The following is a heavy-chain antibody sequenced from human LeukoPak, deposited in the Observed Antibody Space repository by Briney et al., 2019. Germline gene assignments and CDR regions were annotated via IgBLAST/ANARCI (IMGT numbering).Heavy chain of an antibody. D-gene: IGHD1-1*01. CDR2: IIPIFGTA. CDR1: GGTFSSYA. Sequence: SVKVSCKASGGTFSSYAISWVRQAPGQGLEWMGGIIPIFGTANYAQKFQGRVTITADKSTSTAYMELSSLRSEDTAVYYCAKSNNWNVDYYYYYMDVWGKGTTVTTSS. CDR3: AKSNNWNVDYYYYYMDV. J-gene: IGHJ6*03. V-gene: IGHV1-69*06.